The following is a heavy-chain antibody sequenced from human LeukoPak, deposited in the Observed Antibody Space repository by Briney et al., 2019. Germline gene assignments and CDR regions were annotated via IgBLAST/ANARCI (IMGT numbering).Heavy chain of an antibody. V-gene: IGHV3-23*01. CDR2: IGGSGGST. CDR1: GYTFSSYP. CDR3: AKHVGVVAATSYYFDY. D-gene: IGHD2-15*01. J-gene: IGHJ4*02. Sequence: GGSLTLSCGASGYTFSSYPVSWLPQAPGKGREGVTDIGGSGGSTYYADSVKGRFTISRDNSKNTLYLQMNSLRAEDTAVYYCAKHVGVVAATSYYFDYWGQGTLVTVSS.